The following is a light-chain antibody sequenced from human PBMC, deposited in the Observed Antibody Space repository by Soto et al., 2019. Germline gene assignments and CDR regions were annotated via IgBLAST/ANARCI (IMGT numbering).Light chain of an antibody. CDR2: DVN. CDR3: SSYTNTNSVV. Sequence: QSVLTQPASVSGSPGQSITISCTGTSSDVGAYNWVAWYQQHPGKAPKLMICDVNNLPSGVSNRLSGSKSVNTASLTISGLQADDDGDYYCSSYTNTNSVVFGGGTKLTVL. V-gene: IGLV2-14*03. J-gene: IGLJ3*02. CDR1: SSDVGAYNW.